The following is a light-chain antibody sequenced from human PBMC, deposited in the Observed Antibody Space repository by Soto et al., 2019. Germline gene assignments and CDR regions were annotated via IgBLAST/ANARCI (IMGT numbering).Light chain of an antibody. Sequence: DIQMTQSPSSLSASVGDRVTIACQASHNIYNYLNWYHQKPGKAPKLLIFDASNLERGVPSRFSGSGSRTHFSLSINNLQPEDGGTYFCQHYDNLPLTFGGGTKVEI. V-gene: IGKV1-33*01. J-gene: IGKJ4*01. CDR3: QHYDNLPLT. CDR2: DAS. CDR1: HNIYNY.